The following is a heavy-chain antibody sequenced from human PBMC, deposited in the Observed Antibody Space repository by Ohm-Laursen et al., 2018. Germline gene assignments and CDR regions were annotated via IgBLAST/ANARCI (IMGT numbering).Heavy chain of an antibody. Sequence: SETLSLTCTVSGGSISSSYWNWIRQPAGKGLEWIGRIYSSGSTNYNPSLKSRVTMSVDTSKNQFSLKLSSVTAADTAVYYCARGDIVVVYNWFDPWGQGTLVTVSS. D-gene: IGHD2-15*01. CDR1: GGSISSSY. V-gene: IGHV4-4*07. J-gene: IGHJ5*02. CDR3: ARGDIVVVYNWFDP. CDR2: IYSSGST.